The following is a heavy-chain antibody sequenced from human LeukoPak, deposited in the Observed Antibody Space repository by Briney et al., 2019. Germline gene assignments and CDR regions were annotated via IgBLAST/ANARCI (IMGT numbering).Heavy chain of an antibody. Sequence: SETLSLTCTVSGGSISSSSYYWGWIRQPPGKGLEWIGSIYYSGSTYYNPSLKGRVTISVDRSKNQFSLKLSSVTAADTAVYYCASTQPSMVRGDHYYFDYWGQGTLVTVSS. CDR1: GGSISSSSYY. CDR3: ASTQPSMVRGDHYYFDY. V-gene: IGHV4-39*07. CDR2: IYYSGST. J-gene: IGHJ4*02. D-gene: IGHD3-10*01.